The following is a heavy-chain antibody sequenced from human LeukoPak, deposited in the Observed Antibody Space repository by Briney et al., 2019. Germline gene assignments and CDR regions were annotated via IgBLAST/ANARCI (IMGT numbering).Heavy chain of an antibody. V-gene: IGHV1-2*02. CDR3: AREVVVVAATPGDV. J-gene: IGHJ6*02. CDR1: GYTFTGYY. CDR2: INPNSGGT. D-gene: IGHD2-15*01. Sequence: ASVKGSCKASGYTFTGYYMHWVRPAPGQGLEWMGWINPNSGGTNYAQKFQGRVTMTRDTSISTAYMELSRLRSDDTAVYYCAREVVVVAATPGDVWGQGTTVTVSS.